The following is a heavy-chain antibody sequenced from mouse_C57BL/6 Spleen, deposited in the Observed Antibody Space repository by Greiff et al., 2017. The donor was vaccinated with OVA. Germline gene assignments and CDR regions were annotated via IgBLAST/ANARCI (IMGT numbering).Heavy chain of an antibody. CDR3: TRRNGYYAAWFAY. D-gene: IGHD2-3*01. Sequence: VQLQQSGAELVRPGASVTLSCKASGYTFTDYEMHWVKQTPVHGLEWIGAIDPETGGTAYNQKFKGKAILTADKSSSTAYMELRSLTSEDSAVYYCTRRNGYYAAWFAYWGQGTLVTVSA. V-gene: IGHV1-15*01. CDR1: GYTFTDYE. CDR2: IDPETGGT. J-gene: IGHJ3*01.